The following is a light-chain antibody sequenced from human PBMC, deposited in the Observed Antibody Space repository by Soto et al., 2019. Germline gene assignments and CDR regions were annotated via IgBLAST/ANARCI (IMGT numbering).Light chain of an antibody. V-gene: IGKV3-20*01. Sequence: EIVLTQSPGTLSLSPGERATLSCRASQSIDSSFLAWYQQKPGQAPRLLIYGASSRATGIPDRFSGSGSGTDFTLTIRRLEPEDFAGYYCQQYGSSPGTFGQGTKVEIK. CDR3: QQYGSSPGT. CDR2: GAS. J-gene: IGKJ1*01. CDR1: QSIDSSF.